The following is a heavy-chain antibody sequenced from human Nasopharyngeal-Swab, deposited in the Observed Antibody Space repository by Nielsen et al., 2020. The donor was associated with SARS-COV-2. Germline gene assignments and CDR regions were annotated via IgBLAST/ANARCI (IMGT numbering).Heavy chain of an antibody. V-gene: IGHV4-4*07. Sequence: SETLSLTCTVSGGPISSYYWSWIRQPPGKGLEWIGRIYTSGSTNYNPSLKSRVTMSVDTSKNQFSLKLSSVTAADTAVYYCARGGSYFTSGMDVWGQGTTVTVSS. CDR2: IYTSGST. J-gene: IGHJ6*02. CDR3: ARGGSYFTSGMDV. CDR1: GGPISSYY. D-gene: IGHD1-26*01.